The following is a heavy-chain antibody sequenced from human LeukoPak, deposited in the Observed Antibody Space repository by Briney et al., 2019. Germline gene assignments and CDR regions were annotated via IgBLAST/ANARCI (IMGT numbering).Heavy chain of an antibody. V-gene: IGHV3-30-3*01. CDR2: ISYDGSNK. D-gene: IGHD3-10*01. J-gene: IGHJ4*02. Sequence: GRSLRLSCAASGFTFSSYAMHWVRQAPGKGLEWVAVISYDGSNKYYADSVKGRFTISRDNAKNSLYLQMNSLRAEDTAVYYCAGDRRGNYYGSGRLDYWGQGTLVTVSS. CDR1: GFTFSSYA. CDR3: AGDRRGNYYGSGRLDY.